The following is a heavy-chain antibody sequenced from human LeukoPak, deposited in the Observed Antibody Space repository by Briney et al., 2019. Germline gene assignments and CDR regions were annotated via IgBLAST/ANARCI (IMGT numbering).Heavy chain of an antibody. Sequence: QPGGSLRLSCAASGFTFSSYEMNWVRQAPGKGLEWVSYISSSGSTIYYADSVKGRFTISRDNAKNSLYLQMNSLGAEDTAVYYCARDSNYRLFDYWGQGTLVTVSS. J-gene: IGHJ4*02. CDR2: ISSSGSTI. CDR3: ARDSNYRLFDY. D-gene: IGHD1-1*01. V-gene: IGHV3-48*03. CDR1: GFTFSSYE.